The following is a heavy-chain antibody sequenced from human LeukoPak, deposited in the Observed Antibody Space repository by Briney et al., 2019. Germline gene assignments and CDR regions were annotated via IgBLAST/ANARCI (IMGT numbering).Heavy chain of an antibody. CDR3: ARDGYTSSDYYYGMDV. Sequence: PSETLSLTCTVSGGSISSYYWSWIRQPPGKGLEWIGYIYYSGSTNYNPSLKSRVTISVDTSKNQFSLKLSSVTAADTAVYYCARDGYTSSDYYYGMDVWGQGTTVTVSS. CDR2: IYYSGST. J-gene: IGHJ6*02. D-gene: IGHD5-24*01. V-gene: IGHV4-59*12. CDR1: GGSISSYY.